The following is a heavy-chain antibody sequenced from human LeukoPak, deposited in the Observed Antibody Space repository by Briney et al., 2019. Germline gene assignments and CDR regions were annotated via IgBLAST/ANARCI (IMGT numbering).Heavy chain of an antibody. D-gene: IGHD3-10*01. J-gene: IGHJ1*01. CDR3: ARGSVVRGVMRYFQH. V-gene: IGHV5-51*01. Sequence: GESLKISCQGSGYSFPNYWIGWVRQMPGKGLEWMGIIYPGDSDTRYSPSFQGQVTISADKSISTAYLQWSSLKASDTAMYYCARGSVVRGVMRYFQHWGQGTLVTVSS. CDR1: GYSFPNYW. CDR2: IYPGDSDT.